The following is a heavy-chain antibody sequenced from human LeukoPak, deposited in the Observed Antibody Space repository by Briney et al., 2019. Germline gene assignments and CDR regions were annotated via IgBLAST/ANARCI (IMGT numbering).Heavy chain of an antibody. CDR2: INPNSGDT. CDR3: ARLPYYDSSGFYYFDY. CDR1: GYTFTDYY. V-gene: IGHV1-2*06. Sequence: ASAKVSCKASGYTFTDYYIHWVRQAPGQGLEWMGRINPNSGDTNYPQKFQGRVTMTGDTSISAAYMELSRLRSDDTAVYYCARLPYYDSSGFYYFDYWGQGTLVTVSS. J-gene: IGHJ4*02. D-gene: IGHD3-22*01.